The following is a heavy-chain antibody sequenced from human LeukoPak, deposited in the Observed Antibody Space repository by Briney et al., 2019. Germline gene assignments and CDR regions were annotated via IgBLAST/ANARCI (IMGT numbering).Heavy chain of an antibody. V-gene: IGHV3-30*02. CDR3: AKDGRDHYVSGSYYRGVPALDY. Sequence: GGSLRLSCAASGFIFSSYGMHWVRQAPGKGLEWVAFIRYDGSIKYYADSVKGRFTISRDNSKNTLFLQMNSLRVEDTAVYYCAKDGRDHYVSGSYYRGVPALDYWGQGTLVTVSS. J-gene: IGHJ4*02. CDR2: IRYDGSIK. CDR1: GFIFSSYG. D-gene: IGHD3-10*01.